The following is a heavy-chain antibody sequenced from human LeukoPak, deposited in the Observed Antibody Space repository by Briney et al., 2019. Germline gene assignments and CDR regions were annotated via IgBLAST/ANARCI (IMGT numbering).Heavy chain of an antibody. J-gene: IGHJ6*03. D-gene: IGHD2-15*01. V-gene: IGHV3-11*01. CDR2: ISSSGSTI. CDR1: GFTFSDYY. Sequence: GGSLRLSCAASGFTFSDYYMTWIRQAPGKGLEWVSYISSSGSTIYYADSVKGRFTISRDNAKNSLYLQMNTLRAEDTAVYYCARDFVCSGGTCFVYYYYYMDVWGKGTTVTVSS. CDR3: ARDFVCSGGTCFVYYYYYMDV.